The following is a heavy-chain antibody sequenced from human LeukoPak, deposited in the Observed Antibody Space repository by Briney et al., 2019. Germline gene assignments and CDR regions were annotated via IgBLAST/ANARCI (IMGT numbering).Heavy chain of an antibody. CDR3: ARVVGSSSWYGGGWFDP. CDR1: GGSISSYY. D-gene: IGHD6-13*01. CDR2: IYYSGST. V-gene: IGHV4-59*01. J-gene: IGHJ5*02. Sequence: PSETLSLTCTVSGGSISSYYWSWIRQPPGKGLEWIGYIYYSGSTNYNPSLKSRVTISVDTSKNQFSLKRSSVTAADTAVYYCARVVGSSSWYGGGWFDPWGQGTLVTVSS.